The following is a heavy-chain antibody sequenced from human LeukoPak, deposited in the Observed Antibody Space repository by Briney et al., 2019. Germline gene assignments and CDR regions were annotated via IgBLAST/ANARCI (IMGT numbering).Heavy chain of an antibody. J-gene: IGHJ4*02. CDR2: IYYTGST. CDR1: GGSMFSYY. V-gene: IGHV4-59*01. D-gene: IGHD3-10*01. Sequence: SETLSLTCTVCGGSMFSYYWSWVRQSPGKGLEWIGYIYYTGSTNYNPSLKSRVTISIDMSRTQYSLKLRSVTAADTAVYYCASTYFGSGSFPLDYWGQGTLVNVSS. CDR3: ASTYFGSGSFPLDY.